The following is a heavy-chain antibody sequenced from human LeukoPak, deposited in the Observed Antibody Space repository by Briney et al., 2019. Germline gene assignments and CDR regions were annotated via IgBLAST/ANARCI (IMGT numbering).Heavy chain of an antibody. V-gene: IGHV3-23*01. CDR2: ISGSGGST. CDR3: AKSMVLELPFYFNY. J-gene: IGHJ4*02. CDR1: GFTFSSYA. Sequence: QAGGSLRLSCAASGFTFSSYAMGWVRQAPGKGLEWVSAISGSGGSTYYADSVKGRFTISRDNSKNTLYLQMNSLRAEDTAVYYCAKSMVLELPFYFNYWGQGTLVTVSS. D-gene: IGHD1-7*01.